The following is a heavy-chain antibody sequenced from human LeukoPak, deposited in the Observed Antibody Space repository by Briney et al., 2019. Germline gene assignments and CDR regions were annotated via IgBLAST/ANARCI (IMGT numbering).Heavy chain of an antibody. J-gene: IGHJ6*03. CDR3: ARALRYCSSTSYYNARRYYYYLDV. CDR2: RNPNSCNT. D-gene: IGHD2-2*01. V-gene: IGHV1-8*01. Sequence: SVKVSCKCSGYTFTSCDSNGVRQATGQGLEWVRWRNPNSCNTGYSQKFKGRVSMTRNTSISTAYMELSSLRSEDTAVYYCARALRYCSSTSYYNARRYYYYLDVWGKGTTVTISS. CDR1: GYTFTSCD.